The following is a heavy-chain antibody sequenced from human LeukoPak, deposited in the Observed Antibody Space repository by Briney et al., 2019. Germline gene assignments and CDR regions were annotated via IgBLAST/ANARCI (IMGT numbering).Heavy chain of an antibody. CDR1: GFTFSSYG. D-gene: IGHD3-22*01. Sequence: GGSLRLSCAASGFTFSSYGMHWVRQAPGKGLEWVAFIRYDGSNKYYADSVKGRFTISRDNSKNTLYLQMNSLRAGDTAVYYCAKDRYYYDSSGYYYLYWGQGTLVTVSS. CDR2: IRYDGSNK. J-gene: IGHJ4*02. V-gene: IGHV3-30*02. CDR3: AKDRYYYDSSGYYYLY.